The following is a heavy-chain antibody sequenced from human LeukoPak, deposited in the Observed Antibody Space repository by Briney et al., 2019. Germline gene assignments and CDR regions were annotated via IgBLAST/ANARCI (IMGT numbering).Heavy chain of an antibody. J-gene: IGHJ2*01. D-gene: IGHD4-17*01. V-gene: IGHV3-66*02. CDR1: GFTVNSYY. CDR3: ARVMTATTYWYFDL. Sequence: PGGSLRLSCAASGFTVNSYYMTWVRQAPGKGLEWVSVIFIGGSTYYADSVKGRFAISRDSSTNTVYLQMDSLRVEDTAVYYCARVMTATTYWYFDLWGRGSLVTVS. CDR2: IFIGGST.